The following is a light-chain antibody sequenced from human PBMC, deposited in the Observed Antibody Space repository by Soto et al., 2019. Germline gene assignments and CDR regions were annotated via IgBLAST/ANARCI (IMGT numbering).Light chain of an antibody. V-gene: IGKV1-5*01. CDR2: DAS. J-gene: IGKJ5*01. CDR3: LQHNSYPLA. CDR1: QGVSKW. Sequence: DIQMTQSPSTLSAPIGDRVTITCRASQGVSKWLAWYQQKPGRAPKILIYDASTLESGVPSRFSGSGSGTEFTLTISSLQPEDFATYYCLQHNSYPLAFGQGTRLEIK.